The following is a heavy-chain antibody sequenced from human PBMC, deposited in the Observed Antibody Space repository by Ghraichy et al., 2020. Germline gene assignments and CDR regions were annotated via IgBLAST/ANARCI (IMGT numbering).Heavy chain of an antibody. Sequence: SETLSLTCTVSGGSISSSSYYWGWIRQPPGKGLEWIGSIYYTGSTYYNPSLKSRVTISVDTSKNQFSLKLSSVTAADTAVYYCARRTLYAYYYSYYGMDVWGQGTTVTVSS. J-gene: IGHJ6*02. V-gene: IGHV4-39*01. D-gene: IGHD2/OR15-2a*01. CDR2: IYYTGST. CDR3: ARRTLYAYYYSYYGMDV. CDR1: GGSISSSSYY.